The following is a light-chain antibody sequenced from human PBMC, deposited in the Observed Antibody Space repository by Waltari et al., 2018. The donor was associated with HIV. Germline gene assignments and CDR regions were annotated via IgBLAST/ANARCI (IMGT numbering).Light chain of an antibody. Sequence: QAVLTQPPSVSAAPGQKVTISCPGSSSNIGNNYVSWSQQFPGKATKVLIYDNDKRTPGVPDRFAGSRSGTSATLGVAGLQTGDEADYYCGTWDTSLSAGVFGGGTKLTVL. CDR3: GTWDTSLSAGV. J-gene: IGLJ3*02. V-gene: IGLV1-51*01. CDR2: DND. CDR1: SSNIGNNY.